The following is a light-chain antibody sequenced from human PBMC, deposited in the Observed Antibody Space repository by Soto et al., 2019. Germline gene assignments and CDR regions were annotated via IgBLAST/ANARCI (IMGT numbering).Light chain of an antibody. CDR2: GAS. V-gene: IGKV3-20*01. CDR1: QNVAEH. Sequence: EFVLTQSLATLSLSPGERGTLSCRASQNVAEHLAWYQQKPGQPPRLLIYGASSRATGIPDRFSGSGSGTEFTLTISRLEPEDFAVYYCQQYGSSSWTFGQGTKVDNK. J-gene: IGKJ1*01. CDR3: QQYGSSSWT.